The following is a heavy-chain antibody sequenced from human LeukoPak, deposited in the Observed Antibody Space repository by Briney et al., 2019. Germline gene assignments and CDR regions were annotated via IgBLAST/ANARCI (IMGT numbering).Heavy chain of an antibody. Sequence: GGSLRLSCAASGFTFSSYAMNWVRQAPGKGLEWVSAISGSGGSTYYADSVKGRFTISRDNSKNTLYLQMNSLRAEDTAVYYCAKGYKRVGATGIDYWGQGTLVTVSS. J-gene: IGHJ4*02. CDR3: AKGYKRVGATGIDY. CDR2: ISGSGGST. V-gene: IGHV3-23*01. CDR1: GFTFSSYA. D-gene: IGHD1-26*01.